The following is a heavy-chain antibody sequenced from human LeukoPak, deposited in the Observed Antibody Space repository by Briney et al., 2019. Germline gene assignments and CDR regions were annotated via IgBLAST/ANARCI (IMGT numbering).Heavy chain of an antibody. CDR1: GFTFSSYA. CDR3: VSDY. Sequence: GRPLRLSCAASGFTFSSYAMHWVRQAPGKGLEWVAVISYDGSNKYYADSVKGRFTISRDNSKNTLYLQMNSLRAEDTAVYYCVSDYWGQGTLVTVSS. CDR2: ISYDGSNK. V-gene: IGHV3-30-3*01. J-gene: IGHJ4*02.